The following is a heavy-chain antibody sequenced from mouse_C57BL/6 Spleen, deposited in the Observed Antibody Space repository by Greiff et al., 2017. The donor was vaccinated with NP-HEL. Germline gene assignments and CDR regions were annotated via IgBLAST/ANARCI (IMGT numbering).Heavy chain of an antibody. V-gene: IGHV1-54*01. CDR2: INPGSGGT. D-gene: IGHD2-4*01. CDR1: GYAFTNYL. Sequence: VQRVESGAELVRPGTSVKVSCKASGYAFTNYLIEWVKQRPGQGLEWIGVINPGSGGTNYNEKFKGKATLTADKSSSTAYMQLSSLTSEDSAVYFCARSDYDGYYFDYWGQGTTLTVSS. J-gene: IGHJ2*01. CDR3: ARSDYDGYYFDY.